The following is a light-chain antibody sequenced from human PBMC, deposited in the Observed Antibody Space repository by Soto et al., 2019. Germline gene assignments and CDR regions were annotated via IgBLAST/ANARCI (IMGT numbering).Light chain of an antibody. V-gene: IGKV3-15*01. Sequence: EIVMTQSPATLSVSPGERVTLSCRASQSVSSNLAWYQQKPGQAPRLLIYDASTRATAIPARFSGSGSGTEFTLTISSLQSEDFGVYFCQQYDKWPITFGQGTRLE. CDR2: DAS. CDR1: QSVSSN. J-gene: IGKJ5*01. CDR3: QQYDKWPIT.